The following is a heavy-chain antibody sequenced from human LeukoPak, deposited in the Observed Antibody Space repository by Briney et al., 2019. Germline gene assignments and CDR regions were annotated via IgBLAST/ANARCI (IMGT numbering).Heavy chain of an antibody. Sequence: SETLSLTCTLSGASMNTYYYSWIRQPAGKGLEWIGRIFASGTTNYNPSLKSRIAMSVDTSKNQFFLNLTSVTAADTAMYYCVQDGPLRSDYWGQGTLVTVSS. D-gene: IGHD3-16*01. CDR1: GASMNTYY. V-gene: IGHV4-4*07. CDR2: IFASGTT. J-gene: IGHJ4*02. CDR3: VQDGPLRSDY.